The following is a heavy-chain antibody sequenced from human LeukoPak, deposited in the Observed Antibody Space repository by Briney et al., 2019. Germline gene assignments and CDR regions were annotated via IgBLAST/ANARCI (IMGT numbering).Heavy chain of an antibody. D-gene: IGHD1-26*01. CDR3: ARDNSVGDNAWWFDP. V-gene: IGHV1-46*01. CDR2: INPTGGST. J-gene: IGHJ5*02. Sequence: ASVKVSCKASGYTFTSYYMHWVRQAPGQGLEWMGLINPTGGSTGYAQKFQGRVTVTRDMSTSTDYMELSSLRSEDTAIYYCARDNSVGDNAWWFDPWGQGTLVTVSS. CDR1: GYTFTSYY.